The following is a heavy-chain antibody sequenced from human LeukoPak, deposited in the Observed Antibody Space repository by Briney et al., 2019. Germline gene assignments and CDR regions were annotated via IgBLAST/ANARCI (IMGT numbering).Heavy chain of an antibody. CDR1: GFTFSSYE. CDR3: AELGITMIGGV. V-gene: IGHV3-48*03. CDR2: ISSSGSTI. D-gene: IGHD3-10*02. Sequence: GGSLRLSCAASGFTFSSYEMNWVRQAPGKGLEWVSYISSSGSTIYYADSVKGRFTISRDNAKKSLYLQMNSLRAEDTAVYYCAELGITMIGGVWGKGTTVTISS. J-gene: IGHJ6*04.